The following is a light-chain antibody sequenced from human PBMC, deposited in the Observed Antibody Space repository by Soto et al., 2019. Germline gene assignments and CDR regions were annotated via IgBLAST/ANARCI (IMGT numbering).Light chain of an antibody. J-gene: IGLJ3*02. V-gene: IGLV2-14*03. Sequence: QSALTQPASVSGSPGQSITISCTGTSSDVGGYNFVSWYQQHPGNAPKLIIHEVLNRPSGVYSRFFGSKSGNTASLTISGLQAEDDAVYYCCSHSASIHWVFGGGTKLTVL. CDR3: CSHSASIHWV. CDR1: SSDVGGYNF. CDR2: EVL.